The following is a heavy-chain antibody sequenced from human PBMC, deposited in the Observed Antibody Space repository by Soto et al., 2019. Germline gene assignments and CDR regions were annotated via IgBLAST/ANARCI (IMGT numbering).Heavy chain of an antibody. Sequence: TSETLSLTCTVSGGSISSYYWSWIRQPPGKGLEWIGYIYYSGSTNYNPSLKSRVTISVDTSKNQFSLKLSSVTAADTAVYYCARYYDFWSGYPSYYMDVWGKGTTVTVSS. V-gene: IGHV4-59*08. CDR3: ARYYDFWSGYPSYYMDV. CDR1: GGSISSYY. J-gene: IGHJ6*03. D-gene: IGHD3-3*01. CDR2: IYYSGST.